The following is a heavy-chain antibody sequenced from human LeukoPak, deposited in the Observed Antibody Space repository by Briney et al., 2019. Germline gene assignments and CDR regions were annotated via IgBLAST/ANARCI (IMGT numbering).Heavy chain of an antibody. CDR1: GGSISSSSYY. Sequence: KTSETLSLTCTVSGGSISSSSYYWGWIRQPPGKGLEWIGSIYYSGSTYYNPSLKSRVTISVDTSKNQFSLKLSSVTAVDTAVYYCARNMPSGDYWGQGTLVTVSS. J-gene: IGHJ4*02. D-gene: IGHD2-2*01. CDR2: IYYSGST. CDR3: ARNMPSGDY. V-gene: IGHV4-39*01.